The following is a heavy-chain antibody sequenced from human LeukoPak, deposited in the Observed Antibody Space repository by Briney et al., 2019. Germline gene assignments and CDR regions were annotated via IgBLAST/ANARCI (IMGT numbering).Heavy chain of an antibody. Sequence: SVKVSCKASGGTFSSYAISWVRQAPGQGLEWMGGIIPIFGTANYAQKFQGRVTITADESTSTAYMELSSLRSEDTAVYYCARGPVDTAMGGRSYYYFYYGMDVWGQGTTVTVSS. J-gene: IGHJ6*02. CDR3: ARGPVDTAMGGRSYYYFYYGMDV. V-gene: IGHV1-69*13. D-gene: IGHD5-18*01. CDR2: IIPIFGTA. CDR1: GGTFSSYA.